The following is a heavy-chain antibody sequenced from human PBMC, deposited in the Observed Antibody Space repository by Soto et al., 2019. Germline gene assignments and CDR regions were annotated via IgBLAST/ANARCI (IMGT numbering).Heavy chain of an antibody. V-gene: IGHV3-30-3*01. D-gene: IGHD1-1*01. CDR2: ISYDGSNK. CDR3: ARSWTDAFDI. Sequence: QVQLVESGGGVVQPGRSLRLSCAASGFTFSSYAMHWVRQAPGKGLEWVAVISYDGSNKYYADSVKGRFTISRDNSKNTLYLQMNSLRAEDTAVYYCARSWTDAFDIWGQRTMVTVSS. J-gene: IGHJ3*02. CDR1: GFTFSSYA.